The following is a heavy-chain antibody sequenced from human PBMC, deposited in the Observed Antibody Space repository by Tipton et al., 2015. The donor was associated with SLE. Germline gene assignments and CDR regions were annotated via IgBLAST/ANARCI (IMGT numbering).Heavy chain of an antibody. CDR3: ARELDTFDI. CDR1: GGSISSASYY. V-gene: IGHV4-61*02. CDR2: IFTSGYT. Sequence: TLSLTCTVSGGSISSASYYWNWIRQPAGKGLEWIGRIFTSGYTDYNPSLNSRVTISVDASKNQFSLRMASVTAADTAVYYCARELDTFDIWGLGTLVTVSS. J-gene: IGHJ3*02.